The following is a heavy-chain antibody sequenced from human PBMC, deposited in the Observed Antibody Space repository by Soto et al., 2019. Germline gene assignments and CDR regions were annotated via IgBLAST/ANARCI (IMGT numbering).Heavy chain of an antibody. D-gene: IGHD2-15*01. J-gene: IGHJ4*02. Sequence: QVQMVQSGAEVKKPGSSARVSGKVSGGTFSRHSISWVRQAPGQGLEWMGGIIPIFDATQYAQKFQGRLTITADEPTTTFHMDLGGLRPDDTDIYYCARALTSVRGCWGQGTLVNV. V-gene: IGHV1-69*01. CDR1: GGTFSRHS. CDR2: IIPIFDAT. CDR3: ARALTSVRGC.